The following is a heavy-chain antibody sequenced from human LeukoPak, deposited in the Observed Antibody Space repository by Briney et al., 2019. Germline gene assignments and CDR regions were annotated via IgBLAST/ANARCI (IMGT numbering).Heavy chain of an antibody. V-gene: IGHV3-9*01. CDR1: GFTFDDYA. Sequence: PGRSLRLSCATSGFTFDDYAMHWVRQAPGKGLEWVSGVSWNSGSTVYADSVKGRFTISRDNVKNSLYLQMNSLRAEDTALYYCAKDMSHYYGSGRSGMDVWGQGTTVTVSS. D-gene: IGHD3-10*01. CDR2: VSWNSGST. J-gene: IGHJ6*02. CDR3: AKDMSHYYGSGRSGMDV.